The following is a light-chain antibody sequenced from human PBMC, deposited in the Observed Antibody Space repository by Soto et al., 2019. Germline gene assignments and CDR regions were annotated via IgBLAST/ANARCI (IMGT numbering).Light chain of an antibody. V-gene: IGKV1-27*01. Sequence: DIQMTQSPSSLSASVGDRVTITCRASQGIRDYLAWYQQKPGKAPNLLIYGASSLQSGVPSRFSGSGSGTDFTLTISSLQPEDGATYYCQKYDIAPFTFGPGTRVDI. CDR2: GAS. J-gene: IGKJ3*01. CDR1: QGIRDY. CDR3: QKYDIAPFT.